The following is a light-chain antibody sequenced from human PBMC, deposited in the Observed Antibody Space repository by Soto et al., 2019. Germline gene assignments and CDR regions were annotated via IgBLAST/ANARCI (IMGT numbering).Light chain of an antibody. Sequence: QSALTQPASVSGSPAQSITISCTGTSSDVGAYNYVSWYQQHPGKAPKLMIFEVSDRPSGVSNRFSGSKSGNTASLTISGLQAEDEADYYCSSYTSSNTLVFGGGTKLTVL. CDR1: SSDVGAYNY. CDR3: SSYTSSNTLV. V-gene: IGLV2-14*01. CDR2: EVS. J-gene: IGLJ2*01.